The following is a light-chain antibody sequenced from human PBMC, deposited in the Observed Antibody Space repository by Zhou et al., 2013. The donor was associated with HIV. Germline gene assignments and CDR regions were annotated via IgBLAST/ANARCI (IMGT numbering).Light chain of an antibody. Sequence: DIQMTQSPSTLSASVGDRVTLSCRASQSISTSLAWYQQKPGKAPRVLIYKASTLERGVPSRFSGSGSGTDFTLSISSLQPEDFATYYCQQAVTLLGTFGGGTKVEVK. CDR3: QQAVTLLGT. CDR2: KAS. J-gene: IGKJ4*01. CDR1: QSISTS. V-gene: IGKV1-5*03.